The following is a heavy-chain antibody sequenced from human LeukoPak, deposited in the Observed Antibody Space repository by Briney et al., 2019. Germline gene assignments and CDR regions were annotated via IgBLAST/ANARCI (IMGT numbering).Heavy chain of an antibody. J-gene: IGHJ4*02. V-gene: IGHV5-51*04. CDR2: IYLGDSDT. D-gene: IGHD3-22*01. CDR3: EKDLGVGGSGY. CDR1: GNSFNNYW. Sequence: GESLKISCKGSGNSFNNYWIAWVRQMPGKGLEWMGNIYLGDSDTTYSPSFEGQVTISRDNPKNTLYLQMNSLRAEDTAIYYCEKDLGVGGSGYWGQGTLVTVSS.